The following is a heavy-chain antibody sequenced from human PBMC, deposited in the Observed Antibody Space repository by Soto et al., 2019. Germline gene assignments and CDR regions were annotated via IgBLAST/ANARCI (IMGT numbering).Heavy chain of an antibody. CDR1: GFTFSNAC. J-gene: IGHJ6*03. CDR2: IKSKTDGGTT. CDR3: TSEYSSSRYYYYYYYMDV. D-gene: IGHD6-6*01. Sequence: PGGSLRLSCAASGFTFSNACMSWVRQAPGKGLEWVGRIKSKTDGGTTDYAAPVKGRFTISRDDSKNTLYLQMNSLKTEDTAVYYCTSEYSSSRYYYYYYYMDVWGKGTTVTVSS. V-gene: IGHV3-15*01.